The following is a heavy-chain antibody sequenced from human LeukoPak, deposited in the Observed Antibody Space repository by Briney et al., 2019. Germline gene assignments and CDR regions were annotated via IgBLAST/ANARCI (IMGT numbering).Heavy chain of an antibody. V-gene: IGHV3-48*03. Sequence: GGSLRLSCAASGFTFSSYEMNWVRQAPGKGLEWVSYISSSGSTIYYADSVKGRFTISRDNAKNSLYLQMNSLRAEDTAVYYCARDPRSYYGSGSYPRFDYWGQGTLVTVSS. J-gene: IGHJ4*02. CDR1: GFTFSSYE. CDR2: ISSSGSTI. CDR3: ARDPRSYYGSGSYPRFDY. D-gene: IGHD3-10*01.